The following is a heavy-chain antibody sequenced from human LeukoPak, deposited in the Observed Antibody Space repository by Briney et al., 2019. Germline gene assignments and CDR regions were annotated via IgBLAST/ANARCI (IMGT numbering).Heavy chain of an antibody. CDR1: GYTFTGYH. CDR2: INPNSGDT. V-gene: IGHV1-2*06. J-gene: IGHJ4*02. CDR3: ARVYCSSTSCLFDY. D-gene: IGHD2-2*01. Sequence: ASVKVSCKASGYTFTGYHMHWVRQAPGQGLEWMGRINPNSGDTNYAQKFQGRVTMTRDTSISTAYMELSRLRSDDTAVYYCARVYCSSTSCLFDYRGQGTLVTVSS.